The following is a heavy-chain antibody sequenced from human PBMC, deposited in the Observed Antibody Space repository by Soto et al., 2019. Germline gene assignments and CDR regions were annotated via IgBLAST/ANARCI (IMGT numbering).Heavy chain of an antibody. V-gene: IGHV3-48*01. D-gene: IGHD3-10*01. J-gene: IGHJ6*03. CDR1: GFTFSSYS. CDR2: ISSSSSTI. CDR3: ARGPPRLGWFGELTYYMDV. Sequence: EVQLVESGGGLVQPGGSLRLSCAASGFTFSSYSMNWVRQAPGKGLEWVSYISSSSSTIYYADSVKGRFTISRDNAKNSLYLQMNSLRAEDTAVYYCARGPPRLGWFGELTYYMDVWGKGTTVTVSS.